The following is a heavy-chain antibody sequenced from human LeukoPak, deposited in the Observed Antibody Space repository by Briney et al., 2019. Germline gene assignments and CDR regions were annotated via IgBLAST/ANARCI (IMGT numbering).Heavy chain of an antibody. CDR2: IYYSGST. J-gene: IGHJ3*02. Sequence: SETLSLTCTVSGGSISSYYWSWIRQPPGKGLEWIGYIYYSGSTNYNPSLKSRVTMSVDTSKNQFSLKLSSVTAADTAVYYCARYYDTSGYAFDIWGQGTMVTVSS. V-gene: IGHV4-59*12. CDR3: ARYYDTSGYAFDI. D-gene: IGHD3-22*01. CDR1: GGSISSYY.